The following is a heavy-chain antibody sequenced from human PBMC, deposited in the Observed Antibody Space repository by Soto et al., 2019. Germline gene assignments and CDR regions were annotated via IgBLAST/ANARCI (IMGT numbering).Heavy chain of an antibody. Sequence: SETLSLTCTVSGDSISSGTHYWNWIRQHPGKGLEWIGYTSSSGNSYYSPSLKSRVFMSVDTSKNLFSLKLSSVTAADTAIYYCLGRLTYIYNYFDSWGQGNQVT. CDR2: TSSSGNS. CDR3: LGRLTYIYNYFDS. D-gene: IGHD3-16*01. V-gene: IGHV4-31*06. CDR1: GDSISSGTHY. J-gene: IGHJ4*02.